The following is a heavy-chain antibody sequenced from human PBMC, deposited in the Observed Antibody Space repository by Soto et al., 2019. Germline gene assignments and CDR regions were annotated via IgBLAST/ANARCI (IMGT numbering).Heavy chain of an antibody. CDR1: GFTFDDYT. CDR3: AKDLDYDSSGYYFDY. J-gene: IGHJ4*02. D-gene: IGHD3-22*01. V-gene: IGHV3-43*01. Sequence: GGSLRLSCAASGFTFDDYTMHWVRQAPGKGLEWVSLISWDGGSTYYAASVKGRFTISRDNSKNSLYLQMNSLRTEDTALYYCAKDLDYDSSGYYFDYWGQGTRVTVSS. CDR2: ISWDGGST.